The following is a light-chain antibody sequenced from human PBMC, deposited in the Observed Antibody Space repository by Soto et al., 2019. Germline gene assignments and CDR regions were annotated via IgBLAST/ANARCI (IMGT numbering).Light chain of an antibody. J-gene: IGKJ4*01. V-gene: IGKV3-15*01. CDR2: GAS. Sequence: IVMTQSPATLSVSPGERATLSCRASQGVSSNLAWYQQKPGQAPRLLIYGASTRATGIPARFSGSGSGTEFTLTISSLQSEDFAVYYCQQYIRWPLTFGGGTKVDIK. CDR3: QQYIRWPLT. CDR1: QGVSSN.